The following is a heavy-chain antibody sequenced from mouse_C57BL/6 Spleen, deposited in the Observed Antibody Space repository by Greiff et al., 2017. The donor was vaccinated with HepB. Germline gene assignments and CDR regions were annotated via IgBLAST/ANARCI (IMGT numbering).Heavy chain of an antibody. CDR1: GFTFSDFY. CDR2: SRNKANDYTT. J-gene: IGHJ3*01. CDR3: ARDAGYYLGFAY. D-gene: IGHD2-3*01. Sequence: EVKLMESGGGLVQSGRSLRLSCATSGFTFSDFYMEWVRQAPGKGLEWIAASRNKANDYTTEYSASVKGRFIVSRDTSQSILYLQMNALRAEDTAIYYCARDAGYYLGFAYWGQGTLVTVSA. V-gene: IGHV7-1*01.